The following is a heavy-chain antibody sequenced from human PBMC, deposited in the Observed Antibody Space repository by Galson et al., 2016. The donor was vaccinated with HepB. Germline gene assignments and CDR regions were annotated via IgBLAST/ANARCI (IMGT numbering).Heavy chain of an antibody. CDR1: GFTFGSYG. CDR3: VRGWDLFDY. D-gene: IGHD1-26*01. Sequence: SLRLSCAASGFTFGSYGMHWVRQAPGKGPEWVADLWFDGSSEDYGDSVKGRFTISSDNSKNMLYLQLNSLRAEDTASYYCVRGWDLFDYWGQGTLVTVSS. J-gene: IGHJ4*02. CDR2: LWFDGSSE. V-gene: IGHV3-33*01.